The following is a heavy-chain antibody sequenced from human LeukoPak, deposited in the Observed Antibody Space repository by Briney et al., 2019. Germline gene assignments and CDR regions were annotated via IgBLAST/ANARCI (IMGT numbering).Heavy chain of an antibody. Sequence: GGSLRLSCAASGFVFSRHGIHWVRQAPGKGLEWVAFIPYDGSNKFYTDSVKGRFTISRDNSKNTLYLQMNSLRVEDTAVYYCAKGVGGSANYYYMDVWGKGTTVTVSS. CDR1: GFVFSRHG. D-gene: IGHD3-10*01. CDR3: AKGVGGSANYYYMDV. CDR2: IPYDGSNK. J-gene: IGHJ6*03. V-gene: IGHV3-30*02.